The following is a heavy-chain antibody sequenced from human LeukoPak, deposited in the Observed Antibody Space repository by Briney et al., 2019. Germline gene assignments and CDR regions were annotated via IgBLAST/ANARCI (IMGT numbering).Heavy chain of an antibody. CDR1: GFTFSSYS. Sequence: SGGSLRLSCAASGFTFSSYSMNWVRQAPGKGLEWVSYISSSSSTIYYADSVKGRFTISRDNAKNSLYLQMNSLRAEDTAVYYCARGTMIDAFDIWGQGTMVTVSS. V-gene: IGHV3-48*01. CDR2: ISSSSSTI. D-gene: IGHD3-22*01. J-gene: IGHJ3*02. CDR3: ARGTMIDAFDI.